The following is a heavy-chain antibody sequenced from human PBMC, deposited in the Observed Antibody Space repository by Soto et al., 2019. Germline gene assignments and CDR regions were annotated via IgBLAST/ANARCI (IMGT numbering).Heavy chain of an antibody. Sequence: SVKVSCKASGGTFSSYAISWVRQAPGQGLEWMGGIIPIFGTANYAQKFQGRVTITADESTSTAYMELSSLRSEDTAVYYCASSTTATELRSRTNTLDYWGQGTMVTVYS. D-gene: IGHD1-7*01. J-gene: IGHJ4*02. CDR2: IIPIFGTA. V-gene: IGHV1-69*13. CDR1: GGTFSSYA. CDR3: ASSTTATELRSRTNTLDY.